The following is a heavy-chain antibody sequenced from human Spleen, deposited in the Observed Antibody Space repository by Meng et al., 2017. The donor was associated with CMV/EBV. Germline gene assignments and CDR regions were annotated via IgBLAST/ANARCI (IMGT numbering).Heavy chain of an antibody. CDR1: GFTVSSNY. Sequence: GGSLRLSCAASGFTVSSNYMSWVRQAPGKGLEWVGRSRNKANRYTTEYAASVKGRFTISRDESKNSLYLQMNSLRGEDTAVYYCARDDRYYYYYGLDVWGQGTTVTVSS. CDR2: SRNKANRYTT. J-gene: IGHJ6*02. V-gene: IGHV3-72*01. CDR3: ARDDRYYYYYGLDV.